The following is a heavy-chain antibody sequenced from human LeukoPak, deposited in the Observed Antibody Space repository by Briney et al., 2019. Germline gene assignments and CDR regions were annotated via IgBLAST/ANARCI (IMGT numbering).Heavy chain of an antibody. V-gene: IGHV4-39*07. CDR1: GGSIGSSSYY. CDR3: ARGPSITIFGVVMYTWFDP. D-gene: IGHD3-3*01. CDR2: IDYSGGT. J-gene: IGHJ5*02. Sequence: SETLSLTCTVSGGSIGSSSYYWGWIRQPPGKGLEWIGSIDYSGGTYFSPSLRSRVTLSVDTSKNQFSLNLISVTAADTAVYYCARGPSITIFGVVMYTWFDPWGQGTPVSVSS.